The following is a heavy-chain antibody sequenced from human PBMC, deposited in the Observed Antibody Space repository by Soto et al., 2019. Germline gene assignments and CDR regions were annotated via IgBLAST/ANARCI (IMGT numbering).Heavy chain of an antibody. CDR3: ARDGRVVAARDY. D-gene: IGHD2-15*01. CDR1: GGSISSGDYY. V-gene: IGHV4-30-4*01. J-gene: IGHJ4*02. CDR2: IYYSGST. Sequence: SETLSLTCTVSGGSISSGDYYWSWIRQPPGKGLEWIGYIYYSGSTYYNPSLKSRVTISVDTSKNQFSLKLSSVTAADTAVYYCARDGRVVAARDYWGQGTLVTVSS.